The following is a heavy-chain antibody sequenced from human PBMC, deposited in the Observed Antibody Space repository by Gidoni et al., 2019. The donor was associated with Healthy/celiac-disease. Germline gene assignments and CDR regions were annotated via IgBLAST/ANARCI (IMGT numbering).Heavy chain of an antibody. D-gene: IGHD2-15*01. V-gene: IGHV3-23*01. Sequence: EVQLLESGGGLVQPGGSLRLSCAPSGFTFSSYAMSWIRQAPGKGLEWVSAIRGGGGSTYYADSVKGRFTISRDNSKNTLYLQMNSLRAEDTAVYYCAKDWGYCSGGSCYLTYFDYWGQGTLVTVSS. J-gene: IGHJ4*02. CDR2: IRGGGGST. CDR1: GFTFSSYA. CDR3: AKDWGYCSGGSCYLTYFDY.